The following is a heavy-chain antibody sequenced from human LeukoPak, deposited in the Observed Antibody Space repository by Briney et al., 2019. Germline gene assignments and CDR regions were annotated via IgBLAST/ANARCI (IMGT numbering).Heavy chain of an antibody. Sequence: AGGSLRLSCAASGFTFSSYAVHWVRQAPGKGLEWVAVISYDGSNKYYADSVKGRFTISRDNSKNTLYLQMNSLRAEDTAVYYCARDRLYYDSSGGFDYWGQGTLVTVSS. CDR3: ARDRLYYDSSGGFDY. D-gene: IGHD3-22*01. CDR1: GFTFSSYA. J-gene: IGHJ4*02. CDR2: ISYDGSNK. V-gene: IGHV3-30-3*01.